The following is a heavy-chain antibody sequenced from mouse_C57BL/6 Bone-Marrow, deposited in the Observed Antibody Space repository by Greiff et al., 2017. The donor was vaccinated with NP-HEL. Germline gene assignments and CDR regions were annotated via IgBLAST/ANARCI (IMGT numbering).Heavy chain of an antibody. J-gene: IGHJ4*01. CDR3: ASYYGSSYDAMDY. CDR2: ISDGGSYT. D-gene: IGHD1-1*01. V-gene: IGHV5-4*01. Sequence: EVQGVESGGGLVKPGGSLKLSCAASGFTFSSYAMSWVRQTPEKRLEWVATISDGGSYTYYPDNVKGRFTISRDNAKNNLYLQMSHLKSEDTAMYYCASYYGSSYDAMDYWGQGTSVTVSS. CDR1: GFTFSSYA.